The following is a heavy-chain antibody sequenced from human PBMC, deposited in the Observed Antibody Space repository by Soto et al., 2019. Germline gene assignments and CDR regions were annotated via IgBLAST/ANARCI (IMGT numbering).Heavy chain of an antibody. D-gene: IGHD6-19*01. Sequence: SETLSLTCTVSGGSISSGGYYWSWIRQHPGKGLEWIGYIYYSGTTYYNPSLKSRVTISVDTSKSQFSLKLSSVTAADTAVYYCARRSSAWYSFDYWGLGTLVTVSS. CDR1: GGSISSGGYY. J-gene: IGHJ4*02. V-gene: IGHV4-31*03. CDR2: IYYSGTT. CDR3: ARRSSAWYSFDY.